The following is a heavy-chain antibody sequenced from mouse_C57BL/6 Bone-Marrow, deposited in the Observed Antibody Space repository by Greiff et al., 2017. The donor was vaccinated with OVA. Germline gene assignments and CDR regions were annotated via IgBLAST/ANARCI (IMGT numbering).Heavy chain of an antibody. J-gene: IGHJ4*01. CDR3: AAAYYCNYVVYYYAMDY. D-gene: IGHD2-10*01. CDR1: GFTFSSYG. V-gene: IGHV5-6*01. CDR2: ISSGGSYT. Sequence: EVQLVESGGDLVKPGGSLKLSCAASGFTFSSYGMSWVRQTPDKRLEWVATISSGGSYTYYPDSVKGRFTISRDNAKNTLYLQMSSLKSEDTAMYYCAAAYYCNYVVYYYAMDYWGQGTSVTVSS.